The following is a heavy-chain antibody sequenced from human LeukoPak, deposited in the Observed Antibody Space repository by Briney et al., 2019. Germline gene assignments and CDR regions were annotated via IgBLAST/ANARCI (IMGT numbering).Heavy chain of an antibody. CDR2: ISSSSYI. CDR3: ARDLQWPTTKYGMDV. V-gene: IGHV3-21*01. Sequence: PGGSLRLSCAASGFTFSSYSMNWVRQAPGKGLEWVSSISSSSYIYYADSVKGRFTISRDNAKNSLYLQMNSLRAEDTAVYYCARDLQWPTTKYGMDVWGQGTTVTVSS. J-gene: IGHJ6*02. D-gene: IGHD6-19*01. CDR1: GFTFSSYS.